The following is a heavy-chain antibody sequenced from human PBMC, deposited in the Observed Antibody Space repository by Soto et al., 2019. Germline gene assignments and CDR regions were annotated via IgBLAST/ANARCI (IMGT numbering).Heavy chain of an antibody. CDR2: IYYSGST. V-gene: IGHV4-59*01. J-gene: IGHJ6*02. D-gene: IGHD2-2*01. Sequence: LSLTCTVSGGSISSYYWSWIRQPPGKGLEWIGYIYYSGSTNYNPSLKSRVTISVDTSKNQFSLKLSSVTAADTAVYYCARATIFPIVVVPAALDVWGQGTTVTVSS. CDR3: ARATIFPIVVVPAALDV. CDR1: GGSISSYY.